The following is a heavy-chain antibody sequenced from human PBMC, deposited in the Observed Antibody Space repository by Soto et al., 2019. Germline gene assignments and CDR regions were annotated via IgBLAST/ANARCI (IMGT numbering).Heavy chain of an antibody. V-gene: IGHV4-34*01. CDR3: ARHIFPPRGYAP. J-gene: IGHJ5*02. Sequence: SETLSLTCAVYGGSFSGYYWSWIRQPPGKGLEWIGEINHSGSTNYNPSLKSRVTISVDTSKNQFSLKLSSVTAADTAVYYCARHIFPPRGYAPGGKGPLVTVS. CDR1: GGSFSGYY. CDR2: INHSGST.